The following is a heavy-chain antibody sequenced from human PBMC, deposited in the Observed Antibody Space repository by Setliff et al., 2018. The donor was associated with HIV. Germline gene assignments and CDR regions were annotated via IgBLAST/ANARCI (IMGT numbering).Heavy chain of an antibody. CDR1: GGAISSRSYY. J-gene: IGHJ4*02. D-gene: IGHD3-22*01. V-gene: IGHV4-39*07. Sequence: SETLSLTCTVSGGAISSRSYYWGWIRQPPAKGLEWIGSIYYSGSTYYNPSLKSRVTFSLDTSKNQFSLRLSSVTAADTAVYYCARIATYYDTSGYLIPYYFDYWGQGTLVTVSS. CDR3: ARIATYYDTSGYLIPYYFDY. CDR2: IYYSGST.